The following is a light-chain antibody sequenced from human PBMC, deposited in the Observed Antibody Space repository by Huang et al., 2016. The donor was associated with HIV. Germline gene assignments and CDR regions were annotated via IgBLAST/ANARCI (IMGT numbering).Light chain of an antibody. CDR1: QSVNNN. V-gene: IGKV3D-15*01. CDR3: HQYTRWPPA. J-gene: IGKJ4*01. CDR2: GAS. Sequence: EIMMTQFPATLSVSPGERVTLSCRASQSVNNNVAWYQQKPGQAPRVLIYGASTRATGIPARFSGSGSGTEFTLTISSLQSEDFAVYYCHQYTRWPPAFGGGTKVEIK.